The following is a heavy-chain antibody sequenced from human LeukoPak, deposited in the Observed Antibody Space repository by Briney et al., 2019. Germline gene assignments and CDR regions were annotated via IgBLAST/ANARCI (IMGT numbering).Heavy chain of an antibody. CDR1: GYTFTGYY. J-gene: IGHJ4*02. CDR3: ARGTYYYDSSGYYHLPGY. CDR2: INPNSGGT. V-gene: IGHV1-2*02. Sequence: ASVKVSFKASGYTFTGYYMHWVRQAPGQGLEWMGWINPNSGGTNYAQKFQGRVTMTRDTSISTAYMELSRLRSDDTAVYYCARGTYYYDSSGYYHLPGYWGQGTLVTVSS. D-gene: IGHD3-22*01.